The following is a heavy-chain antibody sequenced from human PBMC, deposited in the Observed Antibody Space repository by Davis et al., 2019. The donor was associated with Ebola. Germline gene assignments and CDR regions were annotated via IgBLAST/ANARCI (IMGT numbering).Heavy chain of an antibody. Sequence: MPSETLSLTCTVPGGSINTYYWSWIRQPAGKGLEWNGRMHSTGRTNSNPSLQSRVTMSLDTSKNQFSLKLSSVTAADTAVYYCARAARLFPMAADYFDYWGQGTLVTVSS. V-gene: IGHV4-4*07. CDR3: ARAARLFPMAADYFDY. J-gene: IGHJ4*02. D-gene: IGHD2-21*01. CDR2: MHSTGRT. CDR1: GGSINTYY.